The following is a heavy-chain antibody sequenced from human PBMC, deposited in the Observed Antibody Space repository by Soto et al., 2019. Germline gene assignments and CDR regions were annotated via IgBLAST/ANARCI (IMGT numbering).Heavy chain of an antibody. V-gene: IGHV2-5*02. CDR2: IFWDDDK. CDR3: ARIRMGATDPYYFDY. CDR1: GFSLSTSGEG. D-gene: IGHD1-26*01. Sequence: SGPTLVNPTQTLTLTCTFSGFSLSTSGEGVGWIRQPPGKALEWLALIFWDDDKRYNSSLRSRLTITKATSKNQVVLTLTNMDPVDTATYYCARIRMGATDPYYFDYWGQGTLVTVSS. J-gene: IGHJ4*02.